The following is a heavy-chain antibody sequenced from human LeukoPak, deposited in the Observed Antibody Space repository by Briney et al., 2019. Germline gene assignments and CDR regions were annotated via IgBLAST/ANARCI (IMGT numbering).Heavy chain of an antibody. CDR3: ARAPRWLTPDCTSTSCYENYFDP. J-gene: IGHJ5*02. Sequence: PSETLSLTCSVSGYSISSGYQWAWIRQSPGKGLEWIGSIFHSGSAHYNPSLKSRVTISVDTSRNQFSLKLNSVSATDTAVYSCARAPRWLTPDCTSTSCYENYFDPWGQGTLVTVSS. D-gene: IGHD2-2*01. V-gene: IGHV4-38-2*02. CDR2: IFHSGSA. CDR1: GYSISSGYQ.